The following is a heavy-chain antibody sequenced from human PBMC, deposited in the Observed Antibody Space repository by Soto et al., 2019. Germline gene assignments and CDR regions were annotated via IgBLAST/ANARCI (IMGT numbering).Heavy chain of an antibody. CDR2: IYNSGIT. V-gene: IGHV4-4*07. CDR3: ARDRTGEDDLLTGYYNYGMDV. D-gene: IGHD3-9*01. Sequence: SETLSLTCTVSGGSISDYYWNWLRQPAGKGLEWIGNIYNSGITSYNPSLKSRVTMSLDMSMNQFSLRLSSVTDADTAVYYCARDRTGEDDLLTGYYNYGMDVWGQGTTVTVSS. CDR1: GGSISDYY. J-gene: IGHJ6*02.